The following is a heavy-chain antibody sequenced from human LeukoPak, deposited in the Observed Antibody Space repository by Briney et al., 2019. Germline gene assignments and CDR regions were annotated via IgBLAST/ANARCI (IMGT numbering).Heavy chain of an antibody. D-gene: IGHD4-17*01. Sequence: GGSLRLSCAASGFTFSTYDMHWVRQATAKGLEWVSGIGTAGDTYYPGSLKGRFTISRENAKNSLYLQMNSLRAGDTAMYYCARAGQYGDYDFDYWGQGTLVTVSS. CDR2: IGTAGDT. J-gene: IGHJ4*02. CDR3: ARAGQYGDYDFDY. CDR1: GFTFSTYD. V-gene: IGHV3-13*04.